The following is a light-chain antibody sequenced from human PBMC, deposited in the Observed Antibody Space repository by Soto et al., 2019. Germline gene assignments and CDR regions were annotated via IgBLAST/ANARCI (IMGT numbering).Light chain of an antibody. V-gene: IGKV3-15*01. Sequence: EFVLTQSPGTLSLSPGERATLSCRASQSVSSDLAWYHQKPGQAPRLLIYGASTRATGIPARFSGSGSGTEFTLSINSLQSEDFAVYYCQQYNNWPRTFGQGTKVDIK. J-gene: IGKJ1*01. CDR1: QSVSSD. CDR3: QQYNNWPRT. CDR2: GAS.